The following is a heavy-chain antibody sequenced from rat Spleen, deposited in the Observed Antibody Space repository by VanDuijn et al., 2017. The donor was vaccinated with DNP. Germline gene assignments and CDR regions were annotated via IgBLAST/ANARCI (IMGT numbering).Heavy chain of an antibody. CDR3: ARWTRYFDY. D-gene: IGHD1-7*01. V-gene: IGHV3-1*01. CDR1: GSSINSNY. J-gene: IGHJ2*01. Sequence: EVQLQESGSGLVKPSQSLSLTCSVTGSSINSNYWGWIRKFPGNKMEYIGHISYSGSTNYNTSLKSRISITRDTSKNHFFLHLNSVTTEDTATYYCARWTRYFDYWGQGVMVTVSS. CDR2: ISYSGST.